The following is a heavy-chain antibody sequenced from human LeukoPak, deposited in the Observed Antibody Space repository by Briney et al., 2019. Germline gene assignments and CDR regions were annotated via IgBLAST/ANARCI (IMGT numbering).Heavy chain of an antibody. CDR3: ARERATVTSD. CDR1: GYTFTSYG. J-gene: IGHJ4*02. CDR2: ISAYNGNT. Sequence: GASVKVSCKASGYTFTSYGISWVRQAPGQGLEWMGWISAYNGNTNYAQKLQGRVTMTTDTSTSTAYMEMTGLISDDTAVYYCARERATVTSDWGQGTLVTVSS. D-gene: IGHD4-4*01. V-gene: IGHV1-18*01.